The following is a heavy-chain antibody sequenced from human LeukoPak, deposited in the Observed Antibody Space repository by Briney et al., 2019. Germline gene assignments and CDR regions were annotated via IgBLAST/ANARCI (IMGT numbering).Heavy chain of an antibody. V-gene: IGHV1-3*03. D-gene: IGHD4-23*01. CDR2: INAGNGNT. J-gene: IGHJ4*02. Sequence: ASVKVSCKASGGTFSSYAISWVRQAPGQRLEWMGWINAGNGNTKYSQEFQGRVTITRDTSASTAYMELSSLRSEDMAVHYCARDSVVTPSYFDYWGQGTLVTVSS. CDR1: GGTFSSYA. CDR3: ARDSVVTPSYFDY.